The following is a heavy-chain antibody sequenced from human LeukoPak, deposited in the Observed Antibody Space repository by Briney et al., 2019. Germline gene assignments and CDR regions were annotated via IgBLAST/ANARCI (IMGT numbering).Heavy chain of an antibody. CDR3: ARGIVVVPAAVDNWFDP. CDR1: GGSISSYY. Sequence: SETLSLTCTVSGGSISSYYWSWIRQPAGKGLEWIGRIYTSGGTNYNPSLKSRVTMSVDTSKNQFSLKLSSVTAADTAVYYCARGIVVVPAAVDNWFDPWGQGTLVTVSS. V-gene: IGHV4-4*07. D-gene: IGHD2-2*01. J-gene: IGHJ5*02. CDR2: IYTSGGT.